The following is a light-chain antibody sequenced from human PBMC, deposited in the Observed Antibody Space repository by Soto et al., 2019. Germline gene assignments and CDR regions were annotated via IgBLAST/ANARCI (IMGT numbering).Light chain of an antibody. CDR2: GAS. J-gene: IGKJ2*01. Sequence: EIVLTQSPGTLSLSPGERATLSCRASQSVSSNYLAWYQQKPGQAPRLLIYGASIRATGLPDRFSGSGSGTDFTLTISRLEPEDFAVYYWQQYGSSYTFGQGTNLEIK. V-gene: IGKV3-20*01. CDR3: QQYGSSYT. CDR1: QSVSSNY.